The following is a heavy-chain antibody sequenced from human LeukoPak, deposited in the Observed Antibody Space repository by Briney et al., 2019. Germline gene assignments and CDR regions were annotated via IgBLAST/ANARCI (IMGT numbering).Heavy chain of an antibody. CDR3: AREAPNLNYDFWSGLRFDI. CDR1: GGSISSGSYY. V-gene: IGHV4-61*02. CDR2: IYTSGST. J-gene: IGHJ3*02. Sequence: PSQTLSLTCTVSGGSISSGSYYWSWIRQPAGKGLEWIGRIYTSGSTNYNPSLKSRVTISVDTSKNQFSLKLSSVTAADTAVYYCAREAPNLNYDFWSGLRFDIWGQGTMVTVSS. D-gene: IGHD3-3*01.